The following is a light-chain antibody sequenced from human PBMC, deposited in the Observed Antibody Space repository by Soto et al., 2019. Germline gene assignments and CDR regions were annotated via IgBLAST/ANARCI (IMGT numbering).Light chain of an antibody. CDR3: SSYTTSNTRQIV. CDR1: SSDVGGYNY. Sequence: LTQPASVSGSPGQSITISCTGTSSDVGGYNYVSWYQHHPGKAPKLLIYDVSNRPSGISNRFSGSKSDNTASLTISGLQPEDEADYYCSSYTTSNTRQIVFGTGTKVTGL. V-gene: IGLV2-14*03. J-gene: IGLJ1*01. CDR2: DVS.